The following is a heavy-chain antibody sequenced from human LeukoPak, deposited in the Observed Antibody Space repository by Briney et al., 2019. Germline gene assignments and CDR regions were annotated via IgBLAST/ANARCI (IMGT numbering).Heavy chain of an antibody. CDR3: AREREETYGSGSYTFDH. D-gene: IGHD3-10*01. Sequence: ASVKVSCKASGYTFTNYAFSWVRQAPGQGLEWMGWINTNNGNTNYVKRLQGRVTMTTDTSTSTAYMELRSLRSDDTAVYYCAREREETYGSGSYTFDHWGQGTLVTVSS. J-gene: IGHJ4*02. V-gene: IGHV1-18*01. CDR1: GYTFTNYA. CDR2: INTNNGNT.